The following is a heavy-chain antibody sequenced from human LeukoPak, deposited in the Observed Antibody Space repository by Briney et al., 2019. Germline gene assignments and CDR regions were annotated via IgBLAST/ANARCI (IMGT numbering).Heavy chain of an antibody. Sequence: SQTLSLTCTVSGGSLSSGGYYWSWIRQPPGKGLEWIGYIYHSGSTYYNPSLKSRVTISVDRSKNQFSLKLSSVTAADTAVYYCARGGSITIFGVVQNWFDPWGQGTLVTVSS. D-gene: IGHD3-3*01. V-gene: IGHV4-30-2*01. CDR1: GGSLSSGGYY. CDR2: IYHSGST. CDR3: ARGGSITIFGVVQNWFDP. J-gene: IGHJ5*02.